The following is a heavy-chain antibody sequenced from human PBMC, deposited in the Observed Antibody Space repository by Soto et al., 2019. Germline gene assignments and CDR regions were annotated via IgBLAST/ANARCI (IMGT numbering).Heavy chain of an antibody. CDR3: AKAPLRWDYYYGMGV. CDR1: GFTFSSYA. J-gene: IGHJ6*02. Sequence: PGGSLRLSCAASGFTFSSYAMSWVRQAPGKGLEWVSAISGSGGSTYYADSVTGRFTISRDNSKNTLYLQMNSLRAEDTAVYYCAKAPLRWDYYYGMGVWGHGTTVTVSS. D-gene: IGHD4-17*01. V-gene: IGHV3-23*01. CDR2: ISGSGGST.